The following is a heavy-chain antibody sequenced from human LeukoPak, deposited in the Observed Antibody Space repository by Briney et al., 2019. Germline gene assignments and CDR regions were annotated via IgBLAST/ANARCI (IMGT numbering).Heavy chain of an antibody. J-gene: IGHJ3*02. D-gene: IGHD3-16*01. CDR2: ISSSSSYI. CDR3: ARDDDDYVWGSSDAFDI. Sequence: GGSLRLSCAASGFTFSSYSMNWVRQAPGKGLEWVSSISSSSSYIYYADSVKGRFTISRDNAKNSLYLQMNSLRAEDTAVYYCARDDDDYVWGSSDAFDIWGQGTMVTVSS. V-gene: IGHV3-21*01. CDR1: GFTFSSYS.